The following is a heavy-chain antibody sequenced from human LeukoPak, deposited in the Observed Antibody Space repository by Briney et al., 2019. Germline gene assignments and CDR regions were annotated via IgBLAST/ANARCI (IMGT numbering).Heavy chain of an antibody. CDR1: GYTFTSYG. D-gene: IGHD6-13*01. Sequence: ASVKVSCKASGYTFTSYGISWVRQAPGQGLEWMGWISAYNGNTNYAQKFQGRVTMTEDTSTDTAYMELSSLRSEDTAVYYCATENSSLYPSRAFDIWGQGTMVTVSS. J-gene: IGHJ3*02. CDR3: ATENSSLYPSRAFDI. V-gene: IGHV1-18*01. CDR2: ISAYNGNT.